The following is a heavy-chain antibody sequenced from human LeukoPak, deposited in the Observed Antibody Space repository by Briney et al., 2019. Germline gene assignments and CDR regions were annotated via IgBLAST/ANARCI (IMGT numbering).Heavy chain of an antibody. CDR3: VRSMDV. CDR1: GFTFANFW. Sequence: AGVSLRLSCATSGFTFANFWMSWVRQAPGKGLEWVANIKQDGSAKYYVDSVRGRFTISRDNAKNSLYLQMNSLRAGDTAVYYCVRSMDVWGQGTTVTVSS. V-gene: IGHV3-7*01. J-gene: IGHJ6*02. CDR2: IKQDGSAK.